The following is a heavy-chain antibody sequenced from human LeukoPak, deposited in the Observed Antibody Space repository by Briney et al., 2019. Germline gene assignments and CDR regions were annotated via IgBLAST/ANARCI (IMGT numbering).Heavy chain of an antibody. Sequence: GGSLRLSCAASGFTFSSYAMSWVRQAQAKGLEWVSAISGSGGSTYYADSVKGRFTISRDNSKNTLYLQMNSLRAEDTAVYYCAKDLAKSTVTTSREEVDYWGQGTLVTVSS. CDR2: ISGSGGST. J-gene: IGHJ4*02. V-gene: IGHV3-23*01. CDR1: GFTFSSYA. D-gene: IGHD4-11*01. CDR3: AKDLAKSTVTTSREEVDY.